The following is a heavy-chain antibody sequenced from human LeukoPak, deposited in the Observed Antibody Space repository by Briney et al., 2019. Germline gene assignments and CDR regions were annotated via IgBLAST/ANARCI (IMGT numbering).Heavy chain of an antibody. V-gene: IGHV3-23*01. CDR2: ISGSGGST. CDR3: AKAQGHIVVVTATDY. Sequence: GGSLRLSCAASGFTFSSYAMSWVRQAPGKGLEWVSAISGSGGSTYYADSVKGRFTISRDNSKNTLYLQMNSLRADDTAVYYCAKAQGHIVVVTATDYWGQGTLVTVSS. CDR1: GFTFSSYA. J-gene: IGHJ4*02. D-gene: IGHD2-21*02.